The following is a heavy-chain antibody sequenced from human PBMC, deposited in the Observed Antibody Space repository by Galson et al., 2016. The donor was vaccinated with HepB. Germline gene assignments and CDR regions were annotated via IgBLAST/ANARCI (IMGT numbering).Heavy chain of an antibody. J-gene: IGHJ6*02. Sequence: SVKVSCKASGYTFTRYYMHWVRQAPGQGLEWMGIINPNGGSTSYSQKFQGRVTMTRDTSTSTVYMELSSLRSDDTAVYYCARERGGYTYGDLWGQGTTVTVS. D-gene: IGHD5-18*01. CDR3: ARERGGYTYGDL. CDR2: INPNGGST. CDR1: GYTFTRYY. V-gene: IGHV1-46*01.